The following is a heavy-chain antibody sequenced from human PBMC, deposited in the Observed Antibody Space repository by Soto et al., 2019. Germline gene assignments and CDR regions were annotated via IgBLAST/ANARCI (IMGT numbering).Heavy chain of an antibody. V-gene: IGHV2-5*02. Sequence: QITLRESGPALVKPTQTLTLTCTFSGFSLNSRGVGVSWVRQPPGKALEWLAIVYWDDDKRYRPSLRSRLSIRKDTPKNQVVLTLTNPDPVDTATYYCVHRVPVDETVMGFDFWGQGSLVTVSS. CDR1: GFSLNSRGVG. CDR2: VYWDDDK. J-gene: IGHJ4*02. D-gene: IGHD2-21*02. CDR3: VHRVPVDETVMGFDF.